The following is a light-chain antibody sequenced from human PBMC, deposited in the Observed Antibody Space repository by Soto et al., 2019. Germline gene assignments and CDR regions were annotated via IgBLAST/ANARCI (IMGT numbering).Light chain of an antibody. CDR3: QQRSSWPPIT. CDR1: QSTGNF. Sequence: EIVLTQSPAILSLSPGAGATLSCRASQSTGNFLAWYQQKPGQPPRLLIFDASNRAAGVPARFSGSGSGTDFTLTIRSLEPEDFAVYFCQQRSSWPPITFGQGTRLEIK. V-gene: IGKV3-11*01. J-gene: IGKJ5*01. CDR2: DAS.